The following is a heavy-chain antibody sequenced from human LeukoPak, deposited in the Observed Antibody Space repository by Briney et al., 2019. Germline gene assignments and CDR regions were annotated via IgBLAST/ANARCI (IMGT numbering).Heavy chain of an antibody. Sequence: GGSLRLSCAASGFTFSSYSMSWVRQAPGKGLEWVGRIKSKTDGGTTDYAAPVKGRFAISRDDSKNTLYLQMYSLRAEDTALYYCARDYGSGVRGNYFYGMDVWGQGTTVTVSS. CDR1: GFTFSSYS. V-gene: IGHV3-15*01. D-gene: IGHD3-10*01. CDR3: ARDYGSGVRGNYFYGMDV. J-gene: IGHJ6*02. CDR2: IKSKTDGGTT.